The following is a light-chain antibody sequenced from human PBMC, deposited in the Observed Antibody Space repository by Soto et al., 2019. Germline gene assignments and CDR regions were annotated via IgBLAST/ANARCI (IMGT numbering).Light chain of an antibody. CDR2: DAS. CDR1: QAISSY. CDR3: QKYDSAPYT. J-gene: IGKJ5*01. V-gene: IGKV1-27*01. Sequence: DIPMTQSPSSLSASVGDRVTITCRASQAISSYLAWYQQKPGKVPKVLIYDASTLQSGVPSRFSGSESGTDFTLTISSLQPEDVATYYCQKYDSAPYTFGQGTRLEIK.